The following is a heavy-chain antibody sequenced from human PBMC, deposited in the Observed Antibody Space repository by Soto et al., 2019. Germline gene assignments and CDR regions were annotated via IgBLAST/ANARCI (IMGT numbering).Heavy chain of an antibody. J-gene: IGHJ4*02. D-gene: IGHD6-19*01. V-gene: IGHV3-30*18. CDR2: ISNDGSNT. CDR1: GFTFSTYG. Sequence: QVQLVESGGGEVQPGRSLKLSCATSGFTFSTYGMHWVRQAPGKGLEWVAVISNDGSNTYYADSVKGRFTFSRDNSKNTLYLQMNSLRADDMAIYYCAKQGTVAGDFDHWGQGTLVTVSS. CDR3: AKQGTVAGDFDH.